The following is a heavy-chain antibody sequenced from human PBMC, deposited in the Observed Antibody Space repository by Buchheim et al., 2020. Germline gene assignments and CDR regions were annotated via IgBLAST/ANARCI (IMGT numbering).Heavy chain of an antibody. V-gene: IGHV4-34*01. CDR3: ARVALSGSYYVSYCGMDV. D-gene: IGHD3-10*01. J-gene: IGHJ6*02. Sequence: QVQLQQWGAGLLKPSETLSLTCAVYGGSFSGYYWSWIRQPPGKGLEWIGEINHSGSTNYNPSLKSRVTISVDTSKNQFSLKLGAVTAADTAVYYCARVALSGSYYVSYCGMDVWGQGTT. CDR2: INHSGST. CDR1: GGSFSGYY.